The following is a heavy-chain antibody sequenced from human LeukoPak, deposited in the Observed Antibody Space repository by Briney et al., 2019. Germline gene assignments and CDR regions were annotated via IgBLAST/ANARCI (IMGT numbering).Heavy chain of an antibody. V-gene: IGHV3-21*01. J-gene: IGHJ6*03. D-gene: IGHD3-3*01. CDR3: ARNFGFWSSPPGHMDV. CDR1: GFIFSRHT. Sequence: GGSLRLSCAASGFIFSRHTMNWVRQAPGKGLEWVSSISTSSSYIYYGDSVKGRFTISRDNARKSVYLQMDSLRAEDTAVYYCARNFGFWSSPPGHMDVWGKGTSVTVSS. CDR2: ISTSSSYI.